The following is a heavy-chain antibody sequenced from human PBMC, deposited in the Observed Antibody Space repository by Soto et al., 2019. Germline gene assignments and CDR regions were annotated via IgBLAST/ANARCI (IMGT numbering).Heavy chain of an antibody. CDR3: ARDGGYYDSSGYLAPDY. Sequence: SETLSLTCTVSGGSISSGGYYWSWIRQHPGKGLEWIGYIYYSGSTYYNPSLKSRVTISVDTSKNQFSLKLSSVTAADTAVYYCARDGGYYDSSGYLAPDYWGQGTLVTVSS. CDR2: IYYSGST. D-gene: IGHD3-22*01. CDR1: GGSISSGGYY. J-gene: IGHJ4*02. V-gene: IGHV4-31*03.